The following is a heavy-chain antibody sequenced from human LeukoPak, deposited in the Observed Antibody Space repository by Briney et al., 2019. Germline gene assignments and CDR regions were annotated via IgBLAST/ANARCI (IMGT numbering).Heavy chain of an antibody. CDR3: ARAFGYYYYMDG. CDR2: IYNSGNT. D-gene: IGHD3-10*01. CDR1: GYSISSGYY. Sequence: PSETLSLTCAVSGYSISSGYYWGWIRQPPGKGLEWIGFIYNSGNTWYSPSLKSRVTISVDTSKNQVSLKLTSVTAADTAVYYCARAFGYYYYMDGWGKGTTVTVCS. V-gene: IGHV4-38-2*01. J-gene: IGHJ6*03.